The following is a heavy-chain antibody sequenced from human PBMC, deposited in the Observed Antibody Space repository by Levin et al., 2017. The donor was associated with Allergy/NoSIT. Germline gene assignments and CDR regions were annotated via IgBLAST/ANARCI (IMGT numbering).Heavy chain of an antibody. CDR2: IYKSGGT. CDR1: GGSISNYY. Sequence: RSGGSLRLSCTVSGGSISNYYWSWIRQPPGKGLEWIGYIYKSGGTNINPSLKSRVTMSVDTSKNQFSLKLRSVTAADTAVYYCARDGSSGWRWFDPWGQGTLVTVSS. V-gene: IGHV4-59*01. D-gene: IGHD6-19*01. CDR3: ARDGSSGWRWFDP. J-gene: IGHJ5*02.